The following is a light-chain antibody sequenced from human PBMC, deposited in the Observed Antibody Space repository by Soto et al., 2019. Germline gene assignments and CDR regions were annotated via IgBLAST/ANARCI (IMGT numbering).Light chain of an antibody. CDR3: QQRSNWPPYT. CDR1: QGVSSH. J-gene: IGKJ2*01. V-gene: IGKV3-11*01. Sequence: EIVLTQSPATLSLSPGERATLSCRASQGVSSHLAWYQQKPCQAPRLLIYDASNRATGIPASFSGSGSGTDVTLTNIRLEPEYFAVDYCQQRSNWPPYTFGQGTKLEL. CDR2: DAS.